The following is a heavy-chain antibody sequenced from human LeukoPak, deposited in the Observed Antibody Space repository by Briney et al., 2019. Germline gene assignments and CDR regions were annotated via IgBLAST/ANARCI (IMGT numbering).Heavy chain of an antibody. J-gene: IGHJ3*02. Sequence: GSLRLSCAASGFTFSSYDMHWVRQAPGKGLEWVATISYDRNNKDYADSVKGRLTISRDNSKNTLYLQMTSLRAEDTAVYYCVRERWGDAFDMWGQGTMVTVSS. CDR1: GFTFSSYD. CDR2: ISYDRNNK. CDR3: VRERWGDAFDM. V-gene: IGHV3-30*03. D-gene: IGHD3-16*01.